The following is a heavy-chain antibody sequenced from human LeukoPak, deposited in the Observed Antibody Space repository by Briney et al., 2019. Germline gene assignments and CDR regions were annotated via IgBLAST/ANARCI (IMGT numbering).Heavy chain of an antibody. V-gene: IGHV1-2*02. CDR2: INPNSGGK. CDR1: GYTFTAYY. D-gene: IGHD5-18*01. J-gene: IGHJ4*02. Sequence: ASVKVSCKASGYTFTAYYIHWVRQAPGQGLEWMRWINPNSGGKNFAQKFQGRVTMTGDTSISTAYMEMSRVTSDDTAVYYCVPGFLGTAMVTTLRDYWGQGTLVTVST. CDR3: VPGFLGTAMVTTLRDY.